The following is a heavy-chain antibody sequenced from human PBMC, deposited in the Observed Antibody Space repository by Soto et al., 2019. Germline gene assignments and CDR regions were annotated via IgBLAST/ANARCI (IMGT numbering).Heavy chain of an antibody. Sequence: QVQLVQSGAEVKKPGSSVKVSCKASGGTFSSYAISWVRQAPGQGLEWMGGIIPIVGTANYAQKFQGRVTITADESTSTAYMELSRLRSEDTAVYYCARAAGTRRGEMATPVGYWGQGTLVTVSS. CDR1: GGTFSSYA. CDR2: IIPIVGTA. J-gene: IGHJ4*02. V-gene: IGHV1-69*12. D-gene: IGHD3-10*01. CDR3: ARAAGTRRGEMATPVGY.